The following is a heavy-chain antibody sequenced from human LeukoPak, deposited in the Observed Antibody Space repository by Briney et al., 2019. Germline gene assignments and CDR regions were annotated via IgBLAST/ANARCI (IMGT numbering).Heavy chain of an antibody. D-gene: IGHD6-19*01. CDR3: AKDVYSSGTGYFDY. Sequence: PGGSLRLSCAASGFNINNYWMSWVRQAPGKGLEWVANIKQDVGKTYYVASVRGRFTISIDNAKNSLYLQMNSLRAEDTALYYCAKDVYSSGTGYFDYCGQGTLVTVSS. V-gene: IGHV3-7*03. CDR1: GFNINNYW. J-gene: IGHJ4*02. CDR2: IKQDVGKT.